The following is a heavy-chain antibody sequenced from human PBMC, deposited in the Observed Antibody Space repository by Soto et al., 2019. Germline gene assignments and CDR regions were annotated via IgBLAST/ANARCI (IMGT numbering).Heavy chain of an antibody. CDR1: GYTFTSYD. D-gene: IGHD3-3*01. CDR2: MNPNSGNT. J-gene: IGHJ6*02. V-gene: IGHV1-8*01. CDR3: ARRKITIFGVAVFYYYSMDV. Sequence: ASVKVSCKASGYTFTSYDINWVRQATGQGLEWIGWMNPNSGNTGYAQKFQGRVTMTRNTSISTAYMELSSLRSEDTAVYYCARRKITIFGVAVFYYYSMDVWGQGTTVTVSS.